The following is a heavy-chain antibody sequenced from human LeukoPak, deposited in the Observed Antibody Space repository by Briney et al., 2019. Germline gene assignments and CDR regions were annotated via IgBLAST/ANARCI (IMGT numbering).Heavy chain of an antibody. J-gene: IGHJ4*02. Sequence: SETLSLTCTVSGGSISSGGYYWSWIRQHPGKGLEWIGYIYYSGSTYYNPSLRSRVTISVDTSKTQFSLKLSSVTAADTAVYYCARVGGYSYGADFWGQGTLVTVSS. CDR2: IYYSGST. D-gene: IGHD5-18*01. CDR1: GGSISSGGYY. V-gene: IGHV4-31*03. CDR3: ARVGGYSYGADF.